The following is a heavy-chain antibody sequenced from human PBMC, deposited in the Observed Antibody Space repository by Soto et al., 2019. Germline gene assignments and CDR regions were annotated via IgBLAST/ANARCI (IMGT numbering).Heavy chain of an antibody. V-gene: IGHV3-23*01. D-gene: IGHD2-2*01. Sequence: GGSLRLSCAASGFTFSSYAMSWVRQAPGKGLEWVPAISGSGGSTYYADSVKGRFTISRDNSKNTLYLQMNSLRAEDTAVYYCAKDLGRSAAHTSYGMDVWGQGTTVTVSS. J-gene: IGHJ6*02. CDR1: GFTFSSYA. CDR2: ISGSGGST. CDR3: AKDLGRSAAHTSYGMDV.